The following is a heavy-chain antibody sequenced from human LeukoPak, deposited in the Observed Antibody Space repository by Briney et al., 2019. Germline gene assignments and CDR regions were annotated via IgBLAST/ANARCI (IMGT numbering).Heavy chain of an antibody. Sequence: GASLRLSCVASGFTFSNYAMSWVRQAPGKGLKWVSAITGSGTNRYYADSLKGRFTTSRDNSKNTVFLQMNSLRHEDTAIYYCVIWGDYDVLTGYYVPDYWGQGTLVTVAS. V-gene: IGHV3-23*01. CDR3: VIWGDYDVLTGYYVPDY. CDR1: GFTFSNYA. CDR2: ITGSGTNR. J-gene: IGHJ4*02. D-gene: IGHD3-9*01.